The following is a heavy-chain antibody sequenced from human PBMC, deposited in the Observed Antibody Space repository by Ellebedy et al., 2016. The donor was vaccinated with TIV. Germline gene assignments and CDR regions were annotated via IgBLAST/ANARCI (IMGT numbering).Heavy chain of an antibody. CDR3: ARHTIFGVDF. CDR2: IYYSGST. Sequence: SETLSLTCSVSGGSISSSSYYWGWIRQPPGKGLEWIGSIYYSGSTYSNPSLKSRVTISVDTSKNQFSLKLSSVTAADTAVYYCARHTIFGVDFWGQGTLVTVSS. CDR1: GGSISSSSYY. V-gene: IGHV4-39*01. D-gene: IGHD3-3*01. J-gene: IGHJ4*02.